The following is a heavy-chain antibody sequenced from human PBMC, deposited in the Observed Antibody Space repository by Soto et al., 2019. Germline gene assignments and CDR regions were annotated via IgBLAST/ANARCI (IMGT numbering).Heavy chain of an antibody. CDR1: GGTFSSYT. V-gene: IGHV1-69*04. CDR3: ARDVVVVVAATEGWFDP. D-gene: IGHD2-15*01. CDR2: IIPILGIA. Sequence: SVKVSCKASGGTFSSYTISWVRQAPGQGLEWMGRIIPILGIANYAQKFQGRVTITADKSTSTAYMELSSLRSEDTAVYYCARDVVVVVAATEGWFDPWGQGPLVTVSS. J-gene: IGHJ5*02.